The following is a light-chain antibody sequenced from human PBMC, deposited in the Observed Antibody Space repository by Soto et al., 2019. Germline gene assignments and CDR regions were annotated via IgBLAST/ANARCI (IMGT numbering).Light chain of an antibody. CDR1: QSVGSN. J-gene: IGKJ1*01. V-gene: IGKV3-15*01. CDR2: GTS. Sequence: EIVMTQSPATLSVSPGERSTLSCRASQSVGSNLAWYQQKPGQAPRLLIYGTSTRATDIPARFSGSGSWTEFTLTISSLQSEDFAVYYCQQYNNWPRTFGQGTKVDIK. CDR3: QQYNNWPRT.